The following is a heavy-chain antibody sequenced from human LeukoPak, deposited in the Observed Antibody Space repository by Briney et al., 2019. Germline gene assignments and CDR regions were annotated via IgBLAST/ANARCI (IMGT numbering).Heavy chain of an antibody. Sequence: KPSETLSLTCTVSGGSVSTYYWSWIWQPPGKELEWIGYVSHSGNTNCNPSLKSRVTMSLDTSKNHFSLRLSSVNTADTAVYYCARAGSGYSFDYWGQGSLVTVSS. CDR3: ARAGSGYSFDY. D-gene: IGHD5-12*01. CDR2: VSHSGNT. J-gene: IGHJ4*02. V-gene: IGHV4-59*02. CDR1: GGSVSTYY.